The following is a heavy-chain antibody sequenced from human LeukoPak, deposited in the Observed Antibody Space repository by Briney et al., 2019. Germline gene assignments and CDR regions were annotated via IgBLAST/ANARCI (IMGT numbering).Heavy chain of an antibody. CDR1: GFTFTTSA. D-gene: IGHD4-23*01. Sequence: GTSVKVSCKASGFTFTTSAIQWVRQARGQRLEWIGWIVGGSGNTNYAQKFQERVTITRDMSTSTAYMELSSLSSEDTAVFYCAADPDYNGNGDAFDFWGQGTVVTVSS. CDR2: IVGGSGNT. J-gene: IGHJ3*01. CDR3: AADPDYNGNGDAFDF. V-gene: IGHV1-58*02.